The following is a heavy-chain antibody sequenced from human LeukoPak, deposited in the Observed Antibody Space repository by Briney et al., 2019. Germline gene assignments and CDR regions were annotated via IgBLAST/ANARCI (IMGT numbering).Heavy chain of an antibody. Sequence: SETLSLTCTVSGVSISSYYWSWIRQPPGKGLEWIGYIYYSGSTNYNPSLKSRVTISVDTSKNQFSLELSSVTAADTAVYYCARRPYGGNFDYWGQGTLVTVSS. J-gene: IGHJ4*02. CDR2: IYYSGST. CDR1: GVSISSYY. D-gene: IGHD3-16*01. CDR3: ARRPYGGNFDY. V-gene: IGHV4-59*08.